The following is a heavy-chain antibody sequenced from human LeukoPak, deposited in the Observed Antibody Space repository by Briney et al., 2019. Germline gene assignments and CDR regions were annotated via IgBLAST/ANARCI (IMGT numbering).Heavy chain of an antibody. V-gene: IGHV3-30*04. J-gene: IGHJ4*02. CDR3: ANNYDYVWGSYRYDLDY. CDR2: ISYDGSNK. D-gene: IGHD3-16*02. Sequence: GGSLRLSCAASGFTFSSYAMHWVRQAPGKGLEWVAVISYDGSNKYYADSVKGRFTISRDNSKNTLYLQMNSLRAEDTAVYYCANNYDYVWGSYRYDLDYWGQGTLVTVSS. CDR1: GFTFSSYA.